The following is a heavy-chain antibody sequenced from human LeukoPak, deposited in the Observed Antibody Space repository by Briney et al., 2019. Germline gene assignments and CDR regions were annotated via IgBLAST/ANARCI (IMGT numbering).Heavy chain of an antibody. CDR3: ARGYRYYGMDV. CDR1: GGPLSSGGYS. J-gene: IGHJ6*02. Sequence: SETLSLTCAVSGGPLSSGGYSWSWIRQPPGKGLEWIGYIYHSGSTYYNPSLKSRVTIPVDRSKNQFSLKLSSVTAADTAVYYCARGYRYYGMDVWGQGTTVTVSS. CDR2: IYHSGST. D-gene: IGHD1-14*01. V-gene: IGHV4-30-2*01.